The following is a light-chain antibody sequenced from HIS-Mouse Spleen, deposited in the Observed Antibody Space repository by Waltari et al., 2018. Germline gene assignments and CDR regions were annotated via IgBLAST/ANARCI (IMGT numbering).Light chain of an antibody. Sequence: SYELTQPPSVSASPGQTARITCSGDALPKNYAYWYQQKSGQAPVLVIYEDSKRPPGIPERFSGSSSGTMATLTITGAQAEDEADYYCNSRDSSGNHWVFGGGTKLTVL. V-gene: IGLV3-10*01. CDR1: ALPKNY. CDR3: NSRDSSGNHWV. J-gene: IGLJ3*02. CDR2: EDS.